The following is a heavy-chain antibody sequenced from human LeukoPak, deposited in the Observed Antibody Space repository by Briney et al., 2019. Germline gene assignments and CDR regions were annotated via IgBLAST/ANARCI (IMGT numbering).Heavy chain of an antibody. J-gene: IGHJ4*02. CDR3: ARVHYYGSGNIDY. CDR2: IYYSGST. CDR1: GDSISSSSYY. V-gene: IGHV4-39*01. Sequence: PSETLSLTCTVSGDSISSSSYYWGWIRQPPGKGLEWIGSIYYSGSTYYNPSLKSRVTISVDTSKNQFSLELSSVTAADTAVYYCARVHYYGSGNIDYWGQGTLVTVSS. D-gene: IGHD3-10*01.